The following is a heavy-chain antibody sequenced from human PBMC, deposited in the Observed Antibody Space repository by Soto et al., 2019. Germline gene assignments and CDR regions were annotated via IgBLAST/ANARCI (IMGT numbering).Heavy chain of an antibody. J-gene: IGHJ5*02. CDR1: GFTFSSYS. D-gene: IGHD2-2*02. CDR3: ARAIVVVPAAISWFDP. V-gene: IGHV3-21*01. CDR2: ISSSSSYI. Sequence: EVQLVESGGGLVKPGGSLRLSCAASGFTFSSYSMNWVRQAPGKGLEWVSSISSSSSYIYYADSVKGRFTISRDNAKNSLYLQMNSLRAEDTAVYSCARAIVVVPAAISWFDPWGQGTLVTVSS.